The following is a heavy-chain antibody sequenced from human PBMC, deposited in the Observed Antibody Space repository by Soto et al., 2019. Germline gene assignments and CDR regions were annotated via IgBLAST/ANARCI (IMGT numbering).Heavy chain of an antibody. CDR2: ISSSSSYT. J-gene: IGHJ5*02. V-gene: IGHV3-11*05. CDR1: GFTFSDYY. D-gene: IGHD3-16*02. CDR3: ARVRSYPNWFDP. Sequence: QVQLVESGGGLVKPGGSLRLSCAASGFTFSDYYMSWIRQAPGKGLEWVSYISSSSSYTNYADSVKGRFTISRDNAKNSLYLQMNSLRAEDTAVYYCARVRSYPNWFDPWGQGTLVTVSS.